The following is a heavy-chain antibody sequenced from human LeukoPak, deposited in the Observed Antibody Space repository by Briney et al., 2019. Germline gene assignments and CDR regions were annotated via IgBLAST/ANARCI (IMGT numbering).Heavy chain of an antibody. D-gene: IGHD3-22*01. CDR3: ARGMFDNSGHYYYFYYALDV. CDR2: MNAKSGRT. V-gene: IGHV1-8*01. Sequence: GASVKVSCKASGYTFTSYHIDWVRQAPGQGPEWMGWMNAKSGRTGYAQNLEGRVTMTRDTSTNTAYMELRSLRSEDTAVYFCARGMFDNSGHYYYFYYALDVWGQGTTVTVSS. CDR1: GYTFTSYH. J-gene: IGHJ6*02.